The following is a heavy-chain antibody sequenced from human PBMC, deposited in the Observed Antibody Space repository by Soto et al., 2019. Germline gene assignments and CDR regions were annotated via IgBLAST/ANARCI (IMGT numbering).Heavy chain of an antibody. J-gene: IGHJ6*02. Sequence: GASVKVSCKVSGGTFSSYAISWVRQAPGQGLEWMGGIIPIFGTANYAQKFQGRVTITADESTSTAYMELSSLRSEDTAVYYCAREPGYSSGWYGYYYYGMDVWGQGTTVTVSS. D-gene: IGHD6-19*01. V-gene: IGHV1-69*13. CDR3: AREPGYSSGWYGYYYYGMDV. CDR2: IIPIFGTA. CDR1: GGTFSSYA.